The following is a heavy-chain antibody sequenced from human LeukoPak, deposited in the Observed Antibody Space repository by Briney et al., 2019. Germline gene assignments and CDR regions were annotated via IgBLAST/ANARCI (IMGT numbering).Heavy chain of an antibody. CDR3: ASEPDYDSSGYHRLFDY. CDR1: GFTFSSYS. D-gene: IGHD3-22*01. V-gene: IGHV3-48*01. CDR2: ISSSSSTI. Sequence: GGSLRPSCAASGFTFSSYSMNWVRQAPGKGLEWVSYISSSSSTIYYADSVKGRFTISRDNAKNSLYLQMNSLRAEDTAVYYCASEPDYDSSGYHRLFDYWGQGTLVTVSS. J-gene: IGHJ4*02.